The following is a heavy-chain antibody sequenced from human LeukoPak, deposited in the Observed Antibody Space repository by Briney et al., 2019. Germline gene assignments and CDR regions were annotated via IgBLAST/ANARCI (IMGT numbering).Heavy chain of an antibody. CDR2: INHSGST. Sequence: SETLSLTCTVSGGSISSYYWSWIRQPPGKGLEWIGEINHSGSTNYNPSLKSRVTISVDTSKNQFSLKLSSVTAADTAAYYCARGRRIVVVTAPVDYWGQGTLVTVSS. V-gene: IGHV4-34*01. CDR3: ARGRRIVVVTAPVDY. J-gene: IGHJ4*02. D-gene: IGHD2-21*02. CDR1: GGSISSYY.